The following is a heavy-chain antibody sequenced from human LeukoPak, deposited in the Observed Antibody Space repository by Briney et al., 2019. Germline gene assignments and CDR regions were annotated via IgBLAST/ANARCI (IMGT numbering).Heavy chain of an antibody. CDR3: ARDLTYSYGYGY. D-gene: IGHD5-18*01. CDR2: ISGSGGST. J-gene: IGHJ4*02. Sequence: GGSLRLSCAASGFTFSSYAMSWVRQAPGKGLEWVSAISGSGGSTYYADSVKGRFTISRDNSKNTLYLQMNSLRAEDTAVYYCARDLTYSYGYGYWGQGTLVTVSS. CDR1: GFTFSSYA. V-gene: IGHV3-23*01.